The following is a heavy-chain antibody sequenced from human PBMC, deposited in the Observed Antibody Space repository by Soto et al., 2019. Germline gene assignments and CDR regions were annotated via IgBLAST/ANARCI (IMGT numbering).Heavy chain of an antibody. CDR1: GYTFTSYY. J-gene: IGHJ4*02. Sequence: ASVKVSCKASGYTFTSYYMHWVRQAPGQGLEWMGIINPSGGSTSYAQKFQGRVTMTRDTSTSTVYMELSSLRSEDTAVYYCARDPITMIELPTIYGIHYPGQATLVTGSS. CDR3: ARDPITMIELPTIYGIHY. D-gene: IGHD3-22*01. CDR2: INPSGGST. V-gene: IGHV1-46*03.